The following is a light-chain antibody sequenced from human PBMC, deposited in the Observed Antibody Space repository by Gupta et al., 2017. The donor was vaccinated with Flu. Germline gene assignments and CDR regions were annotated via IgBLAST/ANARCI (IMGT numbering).Light chain of an antibody. V-gene: IGKV1-39*01. CDR1: QYIGNY. CDR2: SAS. Sequence: PSSLSASVGDRVTITCRASQYIGNYLNWHQHRPGQAPKLLIYSASRWPGGVPSRFSDRGSGTDFTLTMNGLQREDFATYYCQQSDSNSYTFGQGTKLEIK. J-gene: IGKJ2*01. CDR3: QQSDSNSYT.